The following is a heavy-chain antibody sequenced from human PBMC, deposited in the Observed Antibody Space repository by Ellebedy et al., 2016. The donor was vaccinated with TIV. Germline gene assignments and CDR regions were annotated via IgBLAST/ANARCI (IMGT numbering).Heavy chain of an antibody. CDR1: GGSISSSSYY. D-gene: IGHD3-10*01. V-gene: IGHV4-39*07. J-gene: IGHJ5*02. Sequence: SETLSLTCTVSGGSISSSSYYWGWIRQPPGKGLEWIGSIYYSGSTYYNPSLKSRVTISVDTSKNQFSLKLSSVTAADTAVYYCARLFGELSRGWFDPWGQGTLVTVSS. CDR2: IYYSGST. CDR3: ARLFGELSRGWFDP.